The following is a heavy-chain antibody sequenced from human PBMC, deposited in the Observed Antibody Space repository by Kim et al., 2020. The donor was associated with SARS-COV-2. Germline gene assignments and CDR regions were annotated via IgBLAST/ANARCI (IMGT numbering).Heavy chain of an antibody. V-gene: IGHV3-23*01. D-gene: IGHD6-13*01. J-gene: IGHJ4*02. CDR3: AKVDIEGSSWCFDY. Sequence: ADSVKGRFTISRDNSKNTLYLQMNSLRAEDTAVYYCAKVDIEGSSWCFDYWGQGTLVTVSS.